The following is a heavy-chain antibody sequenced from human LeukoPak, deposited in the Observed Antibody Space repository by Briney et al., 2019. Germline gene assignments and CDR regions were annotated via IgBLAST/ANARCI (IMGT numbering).Heavy chain of an antibody. CDR1: GFTFSSYA. V-gene: IGHV3-23*01. D-gene: IGHD6-19*01. Sequence: GGSLRLSCAASGFTFSSYAMSWVRQAPGKGLEWVSAISGSGGSTYYADSVKGRFTISRDNSKNTLYLQMNSLRAEDTAVYYCAKAGLEQWLVPYYYYYYMDVWGKGTTVTVSS. CDR3: AKAGLEQWLVPYYYYYYMDV. CDR2: ISGSGGST. J-gene: IGHJ6*03.